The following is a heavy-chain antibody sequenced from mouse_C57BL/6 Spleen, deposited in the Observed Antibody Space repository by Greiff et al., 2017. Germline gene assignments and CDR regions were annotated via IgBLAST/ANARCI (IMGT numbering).Heavy chain of an antibody. Sequence: QVQLQQPGTELVKPGASVKLSCKASGYTFTSYWMHWVKPRPGQGLEWIGNINPSNGGTNYNEKFKSKATLPVDKSSSTAYMQLSSLTSEDASVYYCAREDDYYYGRGFAYWGQGTLVTVSA. J-gene: IGHJ3*01. CDR1: GYTFTSYW. CDR3: AREDDYYYGRGFAY. CDR2: INPSNGGT. V-gene: IGHV1-53*01. D-gene: IGHD1-1*01.